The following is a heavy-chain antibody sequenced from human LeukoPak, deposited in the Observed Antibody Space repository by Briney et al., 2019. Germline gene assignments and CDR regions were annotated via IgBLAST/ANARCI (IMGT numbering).Heavy chain of an antibody. J-gene: IGHJ6*03. V-gene: IGHV1-8*01. CDR1: GYTFTSYD. CDR2: MNPNSGNT. D-gene: IGHD1-26*01. Sequence: ASVKVSCKASGYTFTSYDINWVRQATGHGLEWMGWMNPNSGNTGYAQKFQGRVTMTRNTSISTAYMELSSLRSEDTAVYYCARAGGSYYYYYYYMDVWGKGTTVTVSS. CDR3: ARAGGSYYYYYYYMDV.